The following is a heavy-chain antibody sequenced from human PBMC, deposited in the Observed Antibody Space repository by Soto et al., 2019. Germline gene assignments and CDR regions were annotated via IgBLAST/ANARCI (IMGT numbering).Heavy chain of an antibody. Sequence: GESLKISCAASGFTFSSYAMHWVRQAPGKGLEWVAVISYDGSNKYYADSVKGRFTISRDNSKNTLYLQMNSLRAEDTAVYYCARDRWLSRGWLLSNDAFDIWGQGTMVTVSS. CDR3: ARDRWLSRGWLLSNDAFDI. CDR1: GFTFSSYA. V-gene: IGHV3-30-3*01. D-gene: IGHD2-21*02. J-gene: IGHJ3*02. CDR2: ISYDGSNK.